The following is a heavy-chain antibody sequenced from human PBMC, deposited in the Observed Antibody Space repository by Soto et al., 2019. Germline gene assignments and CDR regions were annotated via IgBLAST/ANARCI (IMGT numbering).Heavy chain of an antibody. CDR1: GGSISSGDYY. CDR3: ARGNIVLMVYAIFAWFDP. J-gene: IGHJ5*02. V-gene: IGHV4-30-4*01. Sequence: SETVSLTCTVSGGSISSGDYYWSWIRQPPGKGLEWIGYIYYSGSTYYNPSLKSRVTISVDTSKNQFSLKLSSVTAADTAVYYCARGNIVLMVYAIFAWFDPWGQGTLVTVSS. CDR2: IYYSGST. D-gene: IGHD2-8*01.